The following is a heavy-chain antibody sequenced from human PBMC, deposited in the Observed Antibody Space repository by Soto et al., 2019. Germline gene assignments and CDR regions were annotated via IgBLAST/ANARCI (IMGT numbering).Heavy chain of an antibody. CDR3: AGDLGGWTDY. J-gene: IGHJ4*02. CDR2: INAGNGNT. CDR1: VYTFTSYA. Sequence: QVQLVQSGAEVKKPGASVKVSCKASVYTFTSYAMHWVRQAPGQRREWMGWINAGNGNTKYSQKFQGRVTITRDASASTAYRELSRLRSEDTTVYYCAGDLGGWTDYWGQGTLVTVSS. D-gene: IGHD6-19*01. V-gene: IGHV1-3*01.